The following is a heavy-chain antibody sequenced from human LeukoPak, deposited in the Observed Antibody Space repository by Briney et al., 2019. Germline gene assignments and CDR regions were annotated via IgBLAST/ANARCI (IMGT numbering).Heavy chain of an antibody. CDR1: GCSISSYY. Sequence: SETLSLTCTVSGCSISSYYWSWIRQPAGKGLEWIGRIYTSGSTNYNPSLKSRVTMSVDTSKNQFSLKLSSVTAADTAVYYCARERPVTHNWFDTWGQRTLVTVSS. CDR2: IYTSGST. CDR3: ARERPVTHNWFDT. D-gene: IGHD4-23*01. V-gene: IGHV4-4*07. J-gene: IGHJ5*02.